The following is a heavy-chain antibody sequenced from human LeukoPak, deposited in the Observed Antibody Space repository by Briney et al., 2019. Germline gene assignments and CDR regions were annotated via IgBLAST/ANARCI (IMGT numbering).Heavy chain of an antibody. CDR3: ARSYCGGDCHSPAY. CDR2: IKQDGSER. CDR1: AFTFNNYW. D-gene: IGHD2-21*02. Sequence: GGSLRLSCAASAFTFNNYWMSWVRQAPGEGLEWVANIKQDGSERYYVDSVEGRFTISRDNAKNSLYLQMNSLRAEDTAVYYCARSYCGGDCHSPAYWGQGTLVTVSS. J-gene: IGHJ4*02. V-gene: IGHV3-7*04.